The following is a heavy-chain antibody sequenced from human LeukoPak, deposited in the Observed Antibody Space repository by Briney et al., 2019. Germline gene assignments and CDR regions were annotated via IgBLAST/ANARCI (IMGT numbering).Heavy chain of an antibody. CDR2: INTDGSST. CDR3: ARDYQGGARWWENPGTEQHLAQFDC. Sequence: TGGSLRLSCAASGFTFSSYWMHWVRQAPGKGLVWVSRINTDGSSTSYADSVKGRFTISRDNAKNTLYLQMNSLRAEDTAVYYCARDYQGGARWWENPGTEQHLAQFDCWGQGTLVTVSS. D-gene: IGHD6-13*01. CDR1: GFTFSSYW. V-gene: IGHV3-74*01. J-gene: IGHJ4*02.